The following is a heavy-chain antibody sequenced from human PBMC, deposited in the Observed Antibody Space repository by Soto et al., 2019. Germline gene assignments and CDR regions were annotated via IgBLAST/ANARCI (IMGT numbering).Heavy chain of an antibody. CDR2: INAGNGNT. Sequence: QVQLVQSGAEVKKPGASVKVSCKASGYTFTSYAMHWVRQAPGQRLEWMGWINAGNGNTKYSQKFQGRVTITRDTSASTAYMELSSLRSEYTAVYYCARTTTYYYDSSGYFYFDYWGQGTLVTVSS. J-gene: IGHJ4*02. D-gene: IGHD3-22*01. CDR1: GYTFTSYA. V-gene: IGHV1-3*01. CDR3: ARTTTYYYDSSGYFYFDY.